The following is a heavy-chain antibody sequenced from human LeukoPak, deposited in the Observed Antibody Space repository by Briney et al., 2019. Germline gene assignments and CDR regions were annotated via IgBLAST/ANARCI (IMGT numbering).Heavy chain of an antibody. CDR1: VGPFSGYY. Sequence: PSETLSLTCAVYVGPFSGYYWSWIPRPPGKGLEWLGEYNQCGRTNLNPSRKSRVTISVDTSKDQSSLKLSSVTAADTAVYYCARVAKRGYSYGPRVNRWGIFDYWGQGTLVSVSS. D-gene: IGHD5-18*01. V-gene: IGHV4-34*01. CDR2: YNQCGRT. CDR3: ARVAKRGYSYGPRVNRWGIFDY. J-gene: IGHJ4*02.